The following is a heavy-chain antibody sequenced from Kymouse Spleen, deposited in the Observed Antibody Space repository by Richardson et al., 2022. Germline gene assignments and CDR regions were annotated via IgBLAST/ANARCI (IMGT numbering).Heavy chain of an antibody. CDR2: INHSGST. CDR3: ARGSGSYYNLFDY. Sequence: QVQLQQWGAGLLKPSETLSLTCAVYGGSFSGYYWSWIRQPPGKGLEWIGEINHSGSTNYNPSLKSRVTISVDTSKNQFSLKLSSVTAADTAVYYCARGSGSYYNLFDYWGQGTLVTVSS. CDR1: GGSFSGYY. V-gene: IGHV4-34*01. J-gene: IGHJ4*02. D-gene: IGHD3-10*01.